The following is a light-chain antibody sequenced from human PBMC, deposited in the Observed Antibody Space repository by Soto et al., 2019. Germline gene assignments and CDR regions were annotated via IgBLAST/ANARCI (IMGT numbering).Light chain of an antibody. J-gene: IGLJ2*01. Sequence: QSALTQPASVSGSPGQSITISCTGTSIDIGGYDCVSWYQQHPGKAPKLMIFEVSNRPSGVSNRFSGSKSGNTASLTISGLQAEDEADYYCSSYTGSSVIFGGGTKPTVL. CDR1: SIDIGGYDC. CDR3: SSYTGSSVI. CDR2: EVS. V-gene: IGLV2-14*01.